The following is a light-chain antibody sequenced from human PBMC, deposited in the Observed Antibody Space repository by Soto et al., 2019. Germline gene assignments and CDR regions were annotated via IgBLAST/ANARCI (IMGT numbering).Light chain of an antibody. CDR2: KAS. J-gene: IGKJ4*01. V-gene: IGKV1-5*03. CDR1: QSINNW. Sequence: DIQMTQSPSTLSASEGDRVTITCRASQSINNWLAWYQQKPGKAPKLLISKASTLKSGVPSRFSGTGSGTDFTLTISSLQPDDFASYYCQQYDSYPFTFGGGTKVEI. CDR3: QQYDSYPFT.